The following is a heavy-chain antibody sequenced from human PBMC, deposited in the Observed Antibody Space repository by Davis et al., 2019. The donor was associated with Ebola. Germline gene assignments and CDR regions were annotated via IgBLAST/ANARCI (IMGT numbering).Heavy chain of an antibody. CDR1: GFTFSTFG. CDR2: IRFDGSEK. D-gene: IGHD5-24*01. Sequence: GESLKISCSASGFTFSTFGMFWVPQAPGKGLEWVAFIRFDGSEKYYADSVKGRFTISRDNAKNTLYLQMNSLRAEDTAVYYCARGGMAITTPLDYWGQGTLVTVSS. CDR3: ARGGMAITTPLDY. J-gene: IGHJ4*02. V-gene: IGHV3-30*02.